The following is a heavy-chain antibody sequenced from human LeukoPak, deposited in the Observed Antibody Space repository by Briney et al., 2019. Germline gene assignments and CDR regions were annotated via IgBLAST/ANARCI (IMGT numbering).Heavy chain of an antibody. CDR2: IRYDGSNK. Sequence: PGRSLRLSCAASGFTFSSYGMHWVRQAPGKGLEWVAFIRYDGSNKYYADSVKGRFTISRDNSKNTLYLQMNSLRADDTAVYYCARDRDWNSGFDYWGQGTLVTVSS. J-gene: IGHJ4*02. D-gene: IGHD1-7*01. CDR3: ARDRDWNSGFDY. V-gene: IGHV3-33*08. CDR1: GFTFSSYG.